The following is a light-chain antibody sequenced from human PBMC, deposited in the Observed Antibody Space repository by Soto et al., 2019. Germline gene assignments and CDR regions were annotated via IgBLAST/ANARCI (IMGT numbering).Light chain of an antibody. Sequence: EIVMTQSPATLSVSPREGATRSCRASQSVSSQLAWSQQQPGQAPRLLIYGASTRATGIPARFSGSGSGTEFTLIISSLQSEDSAVYYCQQYNSWLWTFGKGTKVDIK. CDR1: QSVSSQ. J-gene: IGKJ1*01. V-gene: IGKV3-15*01. CDR3: QQYNSWLWT. CDR2: GAS.